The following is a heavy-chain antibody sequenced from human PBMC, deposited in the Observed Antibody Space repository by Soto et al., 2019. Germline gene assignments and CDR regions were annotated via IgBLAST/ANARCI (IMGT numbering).Heavy chain of an antibody. CDR3: AKVGYEFWSGYYPFDY. CDR1: GFTFSSYA. CDR2: ISGSGGST. Sequence: GGSLRLSCAASGFTFSSYAMSWVRQAPGKGLEWVSAISGSGGSTYYADSVKGRFTISRDNSKNTLYLQMNSLRAEDTAVYYCAKVGYEFWSGYYPFDYWGQGTLVTVSS. V-gene: IGHV3-23*01. D-gene: IGHD3-3*01. J-gene: IGHJ4*02.